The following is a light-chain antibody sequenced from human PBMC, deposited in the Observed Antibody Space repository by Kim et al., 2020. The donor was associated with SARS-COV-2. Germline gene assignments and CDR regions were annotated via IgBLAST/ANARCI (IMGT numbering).Light chain of an antibody. CDR1: TGAVTSGHF. CDR2: DIT. J-gene: IGLJ2*01. Sequence: QAVVTQEPSLTVSPGGTVTLTCGSSTGAVTSGHFPYWFQHKPGQAPSTLIYDITQRHSWTPARFSGSLLGDKAALTLSGAQPEDVADYYCLLYYSGVRVFGEGTQLTV. CDR3: LLYYSGVRV. V-gene: IGLV7-46*01.